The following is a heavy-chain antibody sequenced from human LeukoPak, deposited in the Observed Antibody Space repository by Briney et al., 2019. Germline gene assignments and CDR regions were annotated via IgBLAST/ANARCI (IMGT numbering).Heavy chain of an antibody. CDR3: ARDKGNGDYGVVGY. D-gene: IGHD4-17*01. V-gene: IGHV3-74*01. Sequence: PGGSLRLSCAAAGFNFSSYWMHWVRQVPGKALVWISRINSDGSSTTYADSVKGRFTVSRDNAKNTLSLQMNSLRAEDTAVYFCARDKGNGDYGVVGYWGQGTLVTVSS. CDR2: INSDGSST. CDR1: GFNFSSYW. J-gene: IGHJ4*02.